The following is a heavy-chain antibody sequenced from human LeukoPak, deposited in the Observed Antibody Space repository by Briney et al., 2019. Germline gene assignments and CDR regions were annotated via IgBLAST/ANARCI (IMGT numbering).Heavy chain of an antibody. J-gene: IGHJ4*02. V-gene: IGHV1-8*01. CDR3: ARLPKWRPHDY. Sequence: ASVKVSCKASGYTFTSYDINWVRQATGQGLEWMGWINPNSGNTGYAQKFQGRVTMTRNTSISTAYMELSSLRSEDTAVYHCARLPKWRPHDYWGRGTLVSVSS. CDR2: INPNSGNT. CDR1: GYTFTSYD. D-gene: IGHD2-8*01.